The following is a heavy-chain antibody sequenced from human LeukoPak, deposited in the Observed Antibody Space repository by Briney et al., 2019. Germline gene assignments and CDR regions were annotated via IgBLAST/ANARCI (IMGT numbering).Heavy chain of an antibody. CDR3: ARDRGGSTSPYYYMDV. CDR2: IYSGGST. D-gene: IGHD2-2*01. Sequence: GSLRLSCAASGFTVSSNYMSWVRQAPRKGLEWVSVIYSGGSTYYAASVKGRFTISRDNSKNTLYLQMNSLRAEDTAVYYCARDRGGSTSPYYYMDVWGKGTTVTVSS. V-gene: IGHV3-53*01. J-gene: IGHJ6*03. CDR1: GFTVSSNY.